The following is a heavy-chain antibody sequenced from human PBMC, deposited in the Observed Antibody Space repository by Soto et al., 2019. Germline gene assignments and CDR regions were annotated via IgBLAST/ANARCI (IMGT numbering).Heavy chain of an antibody. V-gene: IGHV3-7*01. D-gene: IGHD2-15*01. J-gene: IGHJ6*02. CDR1: GFTFSSYW. CDR3: AREGYCTGGTCQYGNYYYGMDV. CDR2: IKQDGSEK. Sequence: GGSLRLSCAASGFTFSSYWMSWVRQAPGKGLEWVANIKQDGSEKYYVDSVKGRFTISRDNAKNSLYLQMNSLRAEDTAVYYCAREGYCTGGTCQYGNYYYGMDVWGQGTTVTVSS.